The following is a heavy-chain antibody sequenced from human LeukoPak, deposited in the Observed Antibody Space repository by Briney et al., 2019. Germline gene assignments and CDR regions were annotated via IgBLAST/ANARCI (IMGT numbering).Heavy chain of an antibody. Sequence: ASETLSLTCAVYGGSFSGYYWSWIRQPPGKGLEWIGEINHSGSTNYNPSLKSRVTISVDTSKNQFSLKLSSVTAADTAVYYCARGGYVDIVATIILDYWGQGTLVTVSS. CDR3: ARGGYVDIVATIILDY. CDR1: GGSFSGYY. D-gene: IGHD5-12*01. CDR2: INHSGST. V-gene: IGHV4-34*01. J-gene: IGHJ4*02.